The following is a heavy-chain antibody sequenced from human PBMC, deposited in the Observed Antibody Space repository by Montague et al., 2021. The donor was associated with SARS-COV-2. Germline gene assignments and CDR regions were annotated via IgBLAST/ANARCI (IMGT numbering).Heavy chain of an antibody. D-gene: IGHD3-22*01. CDR1: GGSVSDYY. V-gene: IGHV4-34*01. CDR2: INHSGST. J-gene: IGHJ5*02. CDR3: ARGPRITMIVVVITDIWFDP. Sequence: SETLSLTCAVYGGSVSDYYWSWIRQPPGKGLEWIGEINHSGSTNYNPSLKSRVNTSVDTSKDQFSLKLTSVTAADTAVYYCARGPRITMIVVVITDIWFDPWGQGTLVTVSS.